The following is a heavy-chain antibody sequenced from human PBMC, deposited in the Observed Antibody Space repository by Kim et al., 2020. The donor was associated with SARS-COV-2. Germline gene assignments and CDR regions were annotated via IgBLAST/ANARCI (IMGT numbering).Heavy chain of an antibody. D-gene: IGHD3-10*01. Sequence: ASVKVSCKASGYTFTSYSISWVRQAPGQGLEWMGWISTYNGNTNYAQKLQGRVTMTTDTSMSTAYMELRSLRSDDTAVYYCARVVVRGIWAASYWGQGTLVTVSS. J-gene: IGHJ4*02. CDR1: GYTFTSYS. CDR3: ARVVVRGIWAASY. V-gene: IGHV1-18*04. CDR2: ISTYNGNT.